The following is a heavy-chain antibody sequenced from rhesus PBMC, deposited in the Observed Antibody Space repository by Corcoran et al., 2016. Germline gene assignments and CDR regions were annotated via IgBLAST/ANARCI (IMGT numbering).Heavy chain of an antibody. D-gene: IGHD4-23*01. CDR3: ARYSNYLGFDY. CDR1: GYSISSGYS. CDR2: IYGGGGSN. J-gene: IGHJ4*01. V-gene: IGHV4S14*01. Sequence: QVQLQESGPGLVKPSETLSLTCAVSGYSISSGYSWSWIRQPPGKGLEWIGGIYGGGGSNYLNPSLKSRVTLSVDTSKNQFSLKLSSVTAADTAVYYCARYSNYLGFDYWGQGVLVTVSS.